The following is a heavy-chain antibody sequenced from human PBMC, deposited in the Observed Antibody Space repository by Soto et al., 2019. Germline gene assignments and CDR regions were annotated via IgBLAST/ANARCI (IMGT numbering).Heavy chain of an antibody. CDR1: GYTFSCYG. V-gene: IGHV1-18*01. CDR3: ARDKGDGSGSYYGY. D-gene: IGHD3-10*01. Sequence: QVQLVQSGAEVKKPGASVKVSCKASGYTFSCYGISWVRQAPGQGLEWMGWISAYNGKTNYAQKLQGRVTMTTDTSTSTAYMDLRSLRSDDTAIYYCARDKGDGSGSYYGYWGQGTLVTVSS. CDR2: ISAYNGKT. J-gene: IGHJ4*02.